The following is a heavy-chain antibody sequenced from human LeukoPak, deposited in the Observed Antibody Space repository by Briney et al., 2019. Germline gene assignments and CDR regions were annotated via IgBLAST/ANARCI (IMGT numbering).Heavy chain of an antibody. CDR1: GYTFTSYY. D-gene: IGHD6-6*01. J-gene: IGHJ6*03. Sequence: ASVKVSCKPSGYTFTSYYMHWVRQAPGQGLEWMGIINPSGGSTSYAQKFQGRVTMTRDTSTSTVYMELSSLRSEDTAVYYCARGEAARPGSGYYYYYYMDVWGKGTTVTVSS. CDR3: ARGEAARPGSGYYYYYYMDV. CDR2: INPSGGST. V-gene: IGHV1-46*01.